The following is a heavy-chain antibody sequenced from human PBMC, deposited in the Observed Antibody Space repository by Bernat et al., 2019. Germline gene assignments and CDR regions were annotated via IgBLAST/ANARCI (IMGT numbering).Heavy chain of an antibody. CDR1: GFTFSSYG. CDR3: AKGQGYYDFWSGYSKPSHFDY. V-gene: IGHV3-23*01. CDR2: ISGSGDRT. Sequence: EVQLLESGGGLVQPGGSLRLLCAALGFTFSSYGMSWVRQAPGKGLEWVSGISGSGDRTYFADPVKGRLTISRDNSKNTLFLQLNSLRAEDTAVYYCAKGQGYYDFWSGYSKPSHFDYWGQGTLVTVSS. J-gene: IGHJ4*02. D-gene: IGHD3-3*01.